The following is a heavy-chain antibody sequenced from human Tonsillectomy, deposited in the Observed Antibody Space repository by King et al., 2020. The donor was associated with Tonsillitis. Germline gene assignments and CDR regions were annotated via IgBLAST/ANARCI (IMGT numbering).Heavy chain of an antibody. CDR2: VYYDGSNI. CDR1: GFTFSDYG. V-gene: IGHV3-33*01. CDR3: ARDRSVAVCAAIPWFDP. J-gene: IGHJ5*02. D-gene: IGHD2-2*02. Sequence: VQLLESGGGVVQPGRSLRLSCAASGFTFSDYGFHWVRLAPCKGLEWWAVVYYDGSNIQYVDSVKGRFTISRDNYKKTVYLQMSSLSAEDTSVYYCARDRSVAVCAAIPWFDPWGQGALVTVSS.